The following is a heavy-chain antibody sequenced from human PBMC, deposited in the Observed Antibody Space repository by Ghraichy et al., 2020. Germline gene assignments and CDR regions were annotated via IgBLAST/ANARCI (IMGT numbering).Heavy chain of an antibody. Sequence: SETLSLTCTVSGDSISSGDYSWSWIRQPPGKVLEWLGYIYYSGSDYYRPSLKSRVTISADTYKNQISLKLSAVTAADTAMKYCARARYDDDGFYDDGFDIWGQGTMVTVSS. CDR1: GDSISSGDYS. J-gene: IGHJ3*02. CDR3: ARARYDDDGFYDDGFDI. V-gene: IGHV4-30-2*01. CDR2: IYYSGSD. D-gene: IGHD3-22*01.